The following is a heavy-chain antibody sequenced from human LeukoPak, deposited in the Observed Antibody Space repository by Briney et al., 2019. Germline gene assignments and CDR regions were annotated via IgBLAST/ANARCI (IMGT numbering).Heavy chain of an antibody. CDR2: IYSGGST. CDR1: GFTVSSNY. CDR3: ARALVAAARNFDY. V-gene: IGHV3-66*01. Sequence: PGGSLRLSCAASGFTVSSNYMTWVRQAPGKGLEWVSVIYSGGSTYYADSVKGRFTISRDNSKNSLYLQMNSLRAEDTAVYYCARALVAAARNFDYWGQGTLVTVSS. D-gene: IGHD6-13*01. J-gene: IGHJ4*02.